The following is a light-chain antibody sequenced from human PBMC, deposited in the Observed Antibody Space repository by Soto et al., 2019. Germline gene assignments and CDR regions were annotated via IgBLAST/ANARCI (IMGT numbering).Light chain of an antibody. J-gene: IGKJ1*01. CDR3: QQYGSSPRT. CDR1: QSISSN. Sequence: EIVLTQSPATLSVSEGERATLSCRASQSISSNLAWYQQKPGQAPRLLIYDTSTRATGIPGRFSGSGSGTDFTLTISRLEPEDFAVYYCQQYGSSPRTFGQGTKVDIK. CDR2: DTS. V-gene: IGKV3-20*01.